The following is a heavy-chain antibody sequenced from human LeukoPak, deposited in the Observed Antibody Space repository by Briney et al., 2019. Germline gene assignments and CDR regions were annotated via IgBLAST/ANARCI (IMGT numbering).Heavy chain of an antibody. CDR2: INPSSGGT. CDR1: GYTFSGYH. J-gene: IGHJ4*02. CDR3: ARSGYCSAGSCYSPFDY. D-gene: IGHD2-15*01. V-gene: IGHV1-2*02. Sequence: GASMKVSCKASGYTFSGYHIHWVRQAPGQGLEWMGWINPSSGGTNYAQKFQDRATMTRDTSIGAAYMELTSLKSDDAAVYYCARSGYCSAGSCYSPFDYWGQGTLVTVSS.